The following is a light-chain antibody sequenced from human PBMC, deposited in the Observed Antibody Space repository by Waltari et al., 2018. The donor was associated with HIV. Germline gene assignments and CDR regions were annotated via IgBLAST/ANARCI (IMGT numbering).Light chain of an antibody. Sequence: SFELTQQPSVSVSPGQTATITCSGDALSKQNSYWYQQKPGQAPVVVIYKDTERPSGIPERFSGSSSGTTVTLTISGVQAEDEADYYCQSADTSGTRVFASGTKVTVL. J-gene: IGLJ1*01. V-gene: IGLV3-25*03. CDR1: ALSKQN. CDR2: KDT. CDR3: QSADTSGTRV.